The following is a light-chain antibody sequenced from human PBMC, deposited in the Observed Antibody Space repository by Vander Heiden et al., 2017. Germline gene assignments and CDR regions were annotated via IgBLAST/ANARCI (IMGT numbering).Light chain of an antibody. CDR3: SSYTSSSTLV. J-gene: IGLJ2*01. CDR1: IRDVGGHNY. V-gene: IGLV2-14*01. Sequence: QSALTPPASVSGSPGQSITISCTGTIRDVGGHNYVSWYQQHPGKAPKLMIYDVSNRPSGVSNRFSGSKSGNTASLTISGLQAEDEADYYCSSYTSSSTLVFGGGTKLTVL. CDR2: DVS.